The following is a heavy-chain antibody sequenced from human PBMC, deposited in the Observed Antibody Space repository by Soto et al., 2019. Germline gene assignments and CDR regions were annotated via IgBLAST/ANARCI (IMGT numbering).Heavy chain of an antibody. CDR3: ARDLGGGVDP. J-gene: IGHJ5*02. CDR2: SIPIFGTA. V-gene: IGHV1-69*12. CDR1: GGTFSSYA. D-gene: IGHD3-16*01. Sequence: QVQLVQSGAEVKKPGSSSKVSCKASGGTFSSYAISWVRQAPGQGLEWMGGSIPIFGTANYAQKFQGRVTTTADESKSTAYMELSSLRSEDTAVYSCARDLGGGVDPSGQGTLVTVSS.